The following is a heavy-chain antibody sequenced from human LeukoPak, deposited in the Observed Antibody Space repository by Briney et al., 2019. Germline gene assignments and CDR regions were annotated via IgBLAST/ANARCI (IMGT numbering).Heavy chain of an antibody. Sequence: PSETLSLTCAVYGGSSSGYYWSWIRQPPGKGLEWIGEINHSGSTNYNPSLKSRVTISVDTSKNQFSLKLSSVTAADTAVYYCARGRRGFGEFHLNWFDPWGQGTLVTVSS. D-gene: IGHD3-10*01. CDR3: ARGRRGFGEFHLNWFDP. CDR2: INHSGST. CDR1: GGSSSGYY. J-gene: IGHJ5*02. V-gene: IGHV4-34*01.